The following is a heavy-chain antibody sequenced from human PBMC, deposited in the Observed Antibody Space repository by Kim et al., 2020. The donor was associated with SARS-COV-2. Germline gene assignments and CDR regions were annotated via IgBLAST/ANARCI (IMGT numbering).Heavy chain of an antibody. D-gene: IGHD6-13*01. CDR2: IYTSGST. CDR3: ARSGSSSWDNFDY. Sequence: SETLSLTCTVSGGSISSGSYYWSWIRQPAGKGLEWIGRIYTSGSTNYNPSLKSRVTISVDTSKNQFSLKLSSVTAADTAVYYCARSGSSSWDNFDYWGQGTLVTVSS. J-gene: IGHJ4*02. CDR1: GGSISSGSYY. V-gene: IGHV4-61*02.